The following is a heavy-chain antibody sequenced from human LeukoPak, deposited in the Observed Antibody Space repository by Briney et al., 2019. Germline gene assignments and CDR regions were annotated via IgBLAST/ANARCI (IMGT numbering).Heavy chain of an antibody. Sequence: ASVKVSCKASGYTFTSYGISWVRQAPGQGLEWMGWISGYNGNTNYAQKLQGRVTMTTDTSTSTAYMELRSLRSDDTAVYYCARDKRFLEWLPNWFDPWGQGTLVTVSS. V-gene: IGHV1-18*01. CDR3: ARDKRFLEWLPNWFDP. J-gene: IGHJ5*02. D-gene: IGHD3-3*01. CDR1: GYTFTSYG. CDR2: ISGYNGNT.